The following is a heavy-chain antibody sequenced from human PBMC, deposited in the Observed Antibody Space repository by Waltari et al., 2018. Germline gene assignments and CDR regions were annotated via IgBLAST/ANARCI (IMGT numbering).Heavy chain of an antibody. CDR1: GDSMSSNDW. D-gene: IGHD2-15*01. J-gene: IGHJ4*02. Sequence: QLQLQESGPGLVKPSGTLSLTCTVSGDSMSSNDWGSWVRQPPGKGLEWIGQSHRSGRINYNPSLESRVTISIDTANNQFSLKVTSTTAADTAVYYCARDRGRGLYLDSWGRGTLVTVSP. CDR3: ARDRGRGLYLDS. V-gene: IGHV4-4*02. CDR2: SHRSGRI.